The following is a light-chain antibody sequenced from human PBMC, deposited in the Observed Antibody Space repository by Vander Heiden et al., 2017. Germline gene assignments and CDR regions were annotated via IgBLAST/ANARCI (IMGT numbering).Light chain of an antibody. Sequence: DVVMTQSPLSLPVTLGQPASISCRSSQSLVFSDGNTYLNWFLQRPGQSPRRLIHKGSNRDPGVPDRISGSGSGTDFTLEISRVEAEDVGVYYCRQGKQCPYTFGQGTKMEIE. V-gene: IGKV2-30*01. J-gene: IGKJ2*01. CDR1: QSLVFSDGNTY. CDR2: KGS. CDR3: RQGKQCPYT.